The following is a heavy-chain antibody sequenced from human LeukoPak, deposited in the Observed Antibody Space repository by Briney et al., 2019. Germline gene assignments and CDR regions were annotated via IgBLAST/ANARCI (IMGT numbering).Heavy chain of an antibody. CDR3: ARHYRSRYYYDSSGPFAD. CDR1: GGSISSYY. Sequence: PSETLSLTCTVSGGSISSYYWSWIRQPPGKGLEWIGYIYTSGSTNYNPSLKSRVTISVDSSKNQFSLKLSSVTAADTAVYYCARHYRSRYYYDSSGPFADWGQGTMVTVSS. CDR2: IYTSGST. D-gene: IGHD3-22*01. V-gene: IGHV4-4*09. J-gene: IGHJ3*01.